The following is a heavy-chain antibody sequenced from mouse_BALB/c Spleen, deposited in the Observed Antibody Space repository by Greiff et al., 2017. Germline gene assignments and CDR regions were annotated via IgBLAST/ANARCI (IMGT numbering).Heavy chain of an antibody. J-gene: IGHJ4*01. CDR2: INPSNGGT. D-gene: IGHD4-1*01. V-gene: IGHV1S81*02. CDR1: GYTFTSYY. Sequence: QVQLKQSGAELVKPGASVKLSCKASGYTFTSYYMYWVKQRPGQGLEWIGEINPSNGGTNFNEKFKSKATLTVDKSSSTAYMQLSSLTSEDSAVYYCTKGRGTSAMDYWGQGTSVTVSS. CDR3: TKGRGTSAMDY.